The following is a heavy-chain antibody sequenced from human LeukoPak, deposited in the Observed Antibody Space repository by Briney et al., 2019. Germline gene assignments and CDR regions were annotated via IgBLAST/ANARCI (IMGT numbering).Heavy chain of an antibody. CDR2: INPNSGGT. D-gene: IGHD6-19*01. CDR1: GYTLTDYF. Sequence: ASVKVSCKASGYTLTDYFMHWVRQAPGQGLEWMGWINPNSGGTNYAQKIQGRVTMPRDTSISTAYMELNRLRSDDTAVYYCARGGHSGWYGPDSVDYWGQGTLVTVSS. J-gene: IGHJ4*02. V-gene: IGHV1-2*02. CDR3: ARGGHSGWYGPDSVDY.